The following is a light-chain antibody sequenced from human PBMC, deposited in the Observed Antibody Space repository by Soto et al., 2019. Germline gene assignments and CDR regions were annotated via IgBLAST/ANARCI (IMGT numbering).Light chain of an antibody. J-gene: IGKJ1*01. CDR1: QSVNSN. CDR2: VTS. Sequence: EIVMKQSPATLSVSPGERATLACRASQSVNSNLAWYQQKPGQAPRLLIYVTSTRATGIPARFSGSGTGTEFTLTISSLQSEDFAGYYCQQYNDWPPWTFGQGTKVDIK. V-gene: IGKV3-15*01. CDR3: QQYNDWPPWT.